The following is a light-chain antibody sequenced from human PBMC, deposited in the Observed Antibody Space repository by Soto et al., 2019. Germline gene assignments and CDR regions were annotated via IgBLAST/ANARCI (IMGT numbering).Light chain of an antibody. CDR3: HQYDTYPWP. V-gene: IGKV1-5*01. CDR1: QGISRW. CDR2: DAS. Sequence: DIQMTQSPSTLSASVGDTVTITCRASQGISRWLGWYQFKPGTAPKLLIYDASNLESGVPSRFSGSGSGIDFTLPLCSLQPDDFANYFFHQYDTYPWPFGQGTQV. J-gene: IGKJ1*01.